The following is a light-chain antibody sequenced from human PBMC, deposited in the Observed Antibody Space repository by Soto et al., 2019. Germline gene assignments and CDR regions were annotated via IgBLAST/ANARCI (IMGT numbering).Light chain of an antibody. CDR3: QQLNSYPRT. CDR2: AAS. Sequence: DIQLTQSASFLSACXXDRVTITCRASQGISSYLAWYQQKPGKAPKXXIYAASTLQSGVPSRFSGSGSGTEFTLTISSLQPEDFATYYCQQLNSYPRTFGQGTKVDIK. V-gene: IGKV1-9*01. J-gene: IGKJ1*01. CDR1: QGISSY.